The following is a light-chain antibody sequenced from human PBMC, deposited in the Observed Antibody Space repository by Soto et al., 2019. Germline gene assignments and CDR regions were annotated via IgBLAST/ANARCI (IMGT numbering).Light chain of an antibody. CDR2: GAS. J-gene: IGKJ1*01. V-gene: IGKV3-20*01. CDR3: QHYANSPWT. Sequence: EIVLTQSPGTLSLSPGERATLSCRASQSVGSYLAWYQQKPGQAPRLLIYGASDRATDIPDRFSGRGSGTDFTLIIRRLEPEDFAVYYCQHYANSPWTFGQGTKVEIK. CDR1: QSVGSY.